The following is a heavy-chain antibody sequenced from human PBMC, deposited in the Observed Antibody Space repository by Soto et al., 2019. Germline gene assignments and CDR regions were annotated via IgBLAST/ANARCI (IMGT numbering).Heavy chain of an antibody. CDR3: ARVNRAYSSSSTGAFDI. CDR2: IIPIFGTA. CDR1: GGTFSSYA. V-gene: IGHV1-69*13. J-gene: IGHJ3*02. Sequence: SVKVSCKASGGTFSSYAISWVRQAPGQGLEWMGGIIPIFGTANYAQKFQGRVTITADESTSTAYMELSSLRSEDTAVYYCARVNRAYSSSSTGAFDIWGQGTMVTVSS. D-gene: IGHD6-6*01.